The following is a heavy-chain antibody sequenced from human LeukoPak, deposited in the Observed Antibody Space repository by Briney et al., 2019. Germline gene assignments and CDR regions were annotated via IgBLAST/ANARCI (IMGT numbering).Heavy chain of an antibody. CDR2: IYSGGST. V-gene: IGHV3-53*05. CDR3: AKVFNGFLEWLFDY. J-gene: IGHJ4*02. CDR1: GFTVSSNY. Sequence: GGSLRLSCAASGFTVSSNYMSWVRQAPGKGLEWVSVIYSGGSTYYADSVKGRFTISRDNSKNTLYLQMNSLRAEDTAVYYCAKVFNGFLEWLFDYWGQGTLVTVSS. D-gene: IGHD3-3*01.